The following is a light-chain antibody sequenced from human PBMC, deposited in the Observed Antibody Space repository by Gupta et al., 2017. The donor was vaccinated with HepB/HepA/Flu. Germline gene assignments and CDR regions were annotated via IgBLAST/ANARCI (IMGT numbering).Light chain of an antibody. Sequence: QSVLTQPPSVSAAPGQKVTISCSGSSSNIGNNYVSWYQQLPGTAPKLLIYENNKRPSGIPDRFSGSKSDTSATLGITGLQTGDEADYYCGTWDSSLSGLFGGGTKLTVL. J-gene: IGLJ3*02. CDR3: GTWDSSLSGL. CDR1: SSNIGNNY. CDR2: ENN. V-gene: IGLV1-51*02.